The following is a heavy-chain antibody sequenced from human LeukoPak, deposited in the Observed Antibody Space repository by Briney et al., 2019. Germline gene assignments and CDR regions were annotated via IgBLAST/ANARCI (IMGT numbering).Heavy chain of an antibody. D-gene: IGHD3-10*01. Sequence: SETLSLTCAVSGGSISSGGHSWSWIRQPPGKGLEWIGCIYYSGSTYYSPSLKSRVTMSVDMARNQLSLRLSSVTAADTAVYYCARAKMIRGIIPFDYWGQGTRVTVSS. V-gene: IGHV4-30-2*01. CDR1: GGSISSGGHS. J-gene: IGHJ4*02. CDR3: ARAKMIRGIIPFDY. CDR2: IYYSGST.